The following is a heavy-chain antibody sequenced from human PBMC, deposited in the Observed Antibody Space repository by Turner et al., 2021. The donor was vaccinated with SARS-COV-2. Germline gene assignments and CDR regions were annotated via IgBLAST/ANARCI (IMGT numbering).Heavy chain of an antibody. CDR1: ESTSSSYS. V-gene: IGHV3-21*01. D-gene: IGHD3-22*01. CDR2: ISSSSSYI. CDR3: ARARWHYYDSSGYYPDAFDI. Sequence: EVQRVESGGGLFKPGGSLRPSCASCESTSSSYSMNWVRQAPGKGLEWVSSISSSSSYIYYADSVKGRFTISRDNAKNSLYLQMNSLRAEDTAVYYCARARWHYYDSSGYYPDAFDIWGQGTMVTVSS. J-gene: IGHJ3*02.